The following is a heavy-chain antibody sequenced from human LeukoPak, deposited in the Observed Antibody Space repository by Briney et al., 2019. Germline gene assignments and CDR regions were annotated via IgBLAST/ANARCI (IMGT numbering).Heavy chain of an antibody. V-gene: IGHV1-18*01. Sequence: ASVKVSCKASGYTFTSYGISWVRQAPGQGLEWMGWISAYNGNTNYAQKLQGRVTMTTDTSTSTAYMELRSLRSDDTAVYYCARDVGLYYYGSGSCSPNNWFDPWGQGTLVTVSS. CDR1: GYTFTSYG. J-gene: IGHJ5*02. D-gene: IGHD3-10*01. CDR2: ISAYNGNT. CDR3: ARDVGLYYYGSGSCSPNNWFDP.